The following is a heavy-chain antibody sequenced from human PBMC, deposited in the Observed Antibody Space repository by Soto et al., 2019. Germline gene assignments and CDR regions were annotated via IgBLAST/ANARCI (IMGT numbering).Heavy chain of an antibody. CDR3: ARGYRLRKYYFDY. Sequence: GESLKISCKHSGFNFPTFWIAWVRQMPGKGLEWMGTIYPDDSDTRYSPSFQGQVTISADKSIQTAYLQWGSLKASDTAMYYCARGYRLRKYYFDYWGQGTLVTVSS. CDR2: IYPDDSDT. D-gene: IGHD4-17*01. J-gene: IGHJ4*02. V-gene: IGHV5-51*01. CDR1: GFNFPTFW.